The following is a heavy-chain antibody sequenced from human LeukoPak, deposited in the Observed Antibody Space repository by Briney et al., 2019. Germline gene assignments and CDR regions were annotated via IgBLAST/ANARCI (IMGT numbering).Heavy chain of an antibody. V-gene: IGHV4-4*02. CDR2: IFHTGST. CDR3: ASLSGSYDDY. Sequence: PSETLSLTCAVSGGSISSNKWWSWVRQPPGKGLEWIGEIFHTGSTNYNPSLKSRVTISVDKSKNQFSLKMNSMTAADTAVYYCASLSGSYDDYWGQGTLVTVSS. J-gene: IGHJ4*02. CDR1: GGSISSNKW. D-gene: IGHD1-26*01.